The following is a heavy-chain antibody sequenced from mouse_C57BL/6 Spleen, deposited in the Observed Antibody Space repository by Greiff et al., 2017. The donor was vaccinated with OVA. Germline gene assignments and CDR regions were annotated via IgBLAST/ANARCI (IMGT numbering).Heavy chain of an antibody. CDR2: IYPRSGNT. Sequence: QVQLQQSGAELARPGASVKLSCKASGYTFTSYGISWVKQRTGQGLEWIGEIYPRSGNTYYNEKFKGKATLTADKSSSTAYMELRSLTSEDSAVYFCAREGTSGATCAMDYWGQGTSVTVSS. J-gene: IGHJ4*01. CDR1: GYTFTSYG. D-gene: IGHD4-1*01. V-gene: IGHV1-81*01. CDR3: AREGTSGATCAMDY.